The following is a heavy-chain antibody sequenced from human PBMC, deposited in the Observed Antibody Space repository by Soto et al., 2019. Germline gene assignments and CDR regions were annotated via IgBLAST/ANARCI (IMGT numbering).Heavy chain of an antibody. V-gene: IGHV1-18*01. D-gene: IGHD5-18*01. Sequence: QVQLVQSGAEVKKPGASVKVSCKTSGYTFSNYGVSWVRQAPGQGLEWMGWINTYNGNTNYAQKFQDRVTMTTDTSTSTAYMELRSLRSDDTAVYYCARPRGYTVGYIDHWGQGTLVTVSS. CDR1: GYTFSNYG. CDR3: ARPRGYTVGYIDH. J-gene: IGHJ4*02. CDR2: INTYNGNT.